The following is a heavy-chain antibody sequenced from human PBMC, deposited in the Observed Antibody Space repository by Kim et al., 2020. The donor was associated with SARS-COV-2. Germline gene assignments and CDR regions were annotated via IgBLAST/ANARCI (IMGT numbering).Heavy chain of an antibody. CDR3: ARRLGMDV. Sequence: NGHPTYAQGFTGRLGFSLDTSVSTAYLEIGSLKAEDTAIYYCARRLGMDVWGQGTTVTVSS. J-gene: IGHJ6*02. CDR2: NGHP. D-gene: IGHD2-21*02. V-gene: IGHV7-4-1*01.